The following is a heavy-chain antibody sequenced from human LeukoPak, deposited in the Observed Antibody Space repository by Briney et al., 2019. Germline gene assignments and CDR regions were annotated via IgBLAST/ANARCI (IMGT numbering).Heavy chain of an antibody. CDR3: ARDNYDSSTPYYFDY. CDR2: ISISSSYI. Sequence: PGGSLRLSCAASGFTFSRYSMNCVRQAPGKGREWVSAISISSSYIYCADSVKGRFTMSRDNAKNSLYLQVNSLRAEDTAVYYCARDNYDSSTPYYFDYWGEGTLVTVSS. J-gene: IGHJ4*02. CDR1: GFTFSRYS. V-gene: IGHV3-21*01. D-gene: IGHD3-22*01.